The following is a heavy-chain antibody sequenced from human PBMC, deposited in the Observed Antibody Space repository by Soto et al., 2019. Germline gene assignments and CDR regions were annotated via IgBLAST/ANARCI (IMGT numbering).Heavy chain of an antibody. D-gene: IGHD2-2*01. V-gene: IGHV3-23*01. Sequence: EVQLLESGGGLVQPGGSLRVSCAASGFTFSSYGMSWVRQAPGKGLEWVSSISAAGGSAYYADPVKGRFTISRDNSKNTLYLQMHSLRPADTSVYYSAKPTPYCSSNTCYFPFDSWGQGTLVTVSS. CDR1: GFTFSSYG. CDR3: AKPTPYCSSNTCYFPFDS. J-gene: IGHJ5*01. CDR2: ISAAGGSA.